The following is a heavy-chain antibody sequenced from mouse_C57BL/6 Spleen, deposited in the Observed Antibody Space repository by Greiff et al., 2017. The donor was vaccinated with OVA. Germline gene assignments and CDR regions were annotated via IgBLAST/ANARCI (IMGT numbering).Heavy chain of an antibody. CDR1: GYTFTSYW. CDR2: IDPSDSET. J-gene: IGHJ1*03. V-gene: IGHV1-52*01. CDR3: ARYGSRGWYFDV. D-gene: IGHD1-1*01. Sequence: VQLQQPGAELVRPGSSVKLSCKASGYTFTSYWMHWVKQRPIQGLEWIGNIDPSDSETHYNQKFKDKATLTVDKSSSTAYMQLSSLTSEDSAVYDCARYGSRGWYFDVWGTGTTVTVSS.